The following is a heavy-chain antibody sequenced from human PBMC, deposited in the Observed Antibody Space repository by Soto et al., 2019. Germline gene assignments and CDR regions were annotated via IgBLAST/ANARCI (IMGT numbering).Heavy chain of an antibody. CDR3: ARGVVPAAGAAPHYFHYGVDV. V-gene: IGHV1-69*06. CDR2: IIPMFGTT. D-gene: IGHD2-2*01. Sequence: QVQLVQSGPEVKKPGSSVKVSCKTSGDTFKKFAISWVRQAPGQGPEWMGGIIPMFGTTKYTQKFQGRVTFTADKSTGTAYMELTSLMSEDTATYFCARGVVPAAGAAPHYFHYGVDVWGPGTTVTVSS. J-gene: IGHJ6*02. CDR1: GDTFKKFA.